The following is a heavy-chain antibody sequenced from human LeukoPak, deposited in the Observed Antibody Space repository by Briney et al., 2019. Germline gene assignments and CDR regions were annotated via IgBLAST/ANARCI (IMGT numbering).Heavy chain of an antibody. D-gene: IGHD1-26*01. Sequence: GESLKISCKGSGYTFTSYWIAWLRQMPGKGLEWMGIIYPGDSDTTYSPAFQGQVTISADKSINTAYLEWNSLKASDASIYYCARLSSPEPFDKWGQGNLVTVSA. J-gene: IGHJ4*02. V-gene: IGHV5-51*01. CDR1: GYTFTSYW. CDR2: IYPGDSDT. CDR3: ARLSSPEPFDK.